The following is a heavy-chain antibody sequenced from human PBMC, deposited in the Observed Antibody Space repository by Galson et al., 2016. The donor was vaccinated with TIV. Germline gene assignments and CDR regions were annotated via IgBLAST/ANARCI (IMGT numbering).Heavy chain of an antibody. V-gene: IGHV4-38-2*02. CDR3: IREGSTVTMHHYFGMDV. Sequence: ETLSLTCAVSGYSIKSGYFWGWIRQPPGKGLQWIGSIYESGTTYSPPSLKSRLTMSVDTSKTHFSLKLSSVTAADTAVYYCIREGSTVTMHHYFGMDVWGQGTSVTVSS. CDR2: IYESGTT. D-gene: IGHD4-17*01. CDR1: GYSIKSGYF. J-gene: IGHJ6*02.